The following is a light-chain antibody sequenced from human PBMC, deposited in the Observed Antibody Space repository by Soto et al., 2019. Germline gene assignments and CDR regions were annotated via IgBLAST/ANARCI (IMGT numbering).Light chain of an antibody. Sequence: ALTQPASVSGSPGQSITISCTGTSSDVGGYNYVSWYQQHPGKAPKLMIYDVSNRPSGVSNRFSGSKSGNTASLTISGLQAEDEADYYCSSYTTSSTLVVFGGGTKLTVL. V-gene: IGLV2-14*01. J-gene: IGLJ2*01. CDR2: DVS. CDR3: SSYTTSSTLVV. CDR1: SSDVGGYNY.